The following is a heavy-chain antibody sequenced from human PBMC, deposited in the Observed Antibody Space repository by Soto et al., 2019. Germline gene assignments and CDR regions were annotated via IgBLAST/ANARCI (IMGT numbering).Heavy chain of an antibody. J-gene: IGHJ6*02. V-gene: IGHV1-69*06. D-gene: IGHD2-2*03. CDR2: IIPIFGTA. CDR1: GGTFSSYA. Sequence: QVQLVQSGAEVKKPGSSVKVSCKASGGTFSSYAISWVRQAPGQGLEWMGGIIPIFGTANYAQKFQGRVTITADKSTSTAYMELSSLRSEDTAVYYCASYGASGYCSSTSCSPYGMDVWGQGTTVTVSS. CDR3: ASYGASGYCSSTSCSPYGMDV.